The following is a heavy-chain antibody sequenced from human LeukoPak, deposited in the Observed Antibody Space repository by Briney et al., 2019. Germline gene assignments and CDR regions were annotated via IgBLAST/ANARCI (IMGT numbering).Heavy chain of an antibody. CDR3: ARYPYSGSAYFDY. Sequence: SVKVSCKASGGTFSSYAISWVRQAPGQGLEWMGRIIPILGIANYAQKFQGRVTITADKSTSTAYMELSSLRSEDTAVYYCARYPYSGSAYFDYWGQGTLVTVSS. CDR2: IIPILGIA. D-gene: IGHD1-26*01. V-gene: IGHV1-69*04. CDR1: GGTFSSYA. J-gene: IGHJ4*02.